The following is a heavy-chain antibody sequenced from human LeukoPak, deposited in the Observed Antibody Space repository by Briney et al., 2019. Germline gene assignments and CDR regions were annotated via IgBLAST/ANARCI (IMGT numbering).Heavy chain of an antibody. CDR3: ARGPINSGWTLGYWFDP. V-gene: IGHV1-69*06. J-gene: IGHJ5*02. D-gene: IGHD6-19*01. CDR2: IIPIFGAA. CDR1: GGTFSSYA. Sequence: GASVKVSCKASGGTFSSYAISWVRQAPGQGLEWMGGIIPIFGAANYAQKFQGRVTITADKSTSTAYMELSSLRSEDTAVYYCARGPINSGWTLGYWFDPWGQGTLVTVSS.